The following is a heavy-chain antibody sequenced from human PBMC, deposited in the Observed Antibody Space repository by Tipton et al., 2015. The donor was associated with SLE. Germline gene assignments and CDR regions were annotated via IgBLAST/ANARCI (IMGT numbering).Heavy chain of an antibody. V-gene: IGHV4-34*01. J-gene: IGHJ3*02. CDR3: ARDTIGRAFDI. Sequence: TLSLTCAVYGGSFSGYYWSWIRQPPGKGLEWIGEINHSGSTNYNPSLKSRVTISVDTSKNQFSLKLSSVTAADTAVYYCARDTIGRAFDIWGQGTMVTVSS. CDR2: INHSGST. CDR1: GGSFSGYY. D-gene: IGHD3-9*01.